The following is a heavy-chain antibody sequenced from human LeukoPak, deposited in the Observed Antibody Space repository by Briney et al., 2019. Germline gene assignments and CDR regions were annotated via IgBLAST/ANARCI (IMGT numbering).Heavy chain of an antibody. CDR1: GFTFSSYS. V-gene: IGHV3-21*01. D-gene: IGHD3-3*01. CDR3: ARDFGVTGFWFDP. J-gene: IGHJ5*02. CDR2: ISSSGSYI. Sequence: PGGSLRLSCAASGFTFSSYSMNWVRQAPGKGLEWVSSISSSGSYIYYADSVKGRFTISRDNAKNSLYLQMNSLRAEDTAVYYCARDFGVTGFWFDPWGQGTLATVSS.